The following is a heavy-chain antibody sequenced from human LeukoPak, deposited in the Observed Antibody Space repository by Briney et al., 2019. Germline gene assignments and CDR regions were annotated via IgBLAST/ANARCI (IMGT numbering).Heavy chain of an antibody. CDR1: GGSISNYY. Sequence: SETLSLTCTVSGGSISNYYWGWIRQPPGKGLEWIGSIYYSGSTYYNPSLKSRVTISVDTSKNQFSLKLNSVTAADTAVYYCARHVRKRGIAAAGSPGWFDPWGQGTLVTVSS. J-gene: IGHJ5*02. CDR3: ARHVRKRGIAAAGSPGWFDP. D-gene: IGHD6-13*01. V-gene: IGHV4-39*01. CDR2: IYYSGST.